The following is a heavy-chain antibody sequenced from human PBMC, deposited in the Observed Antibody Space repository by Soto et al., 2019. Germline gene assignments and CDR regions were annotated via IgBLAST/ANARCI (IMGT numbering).Heavy chain of an antibody. V-gene: IGHV3-48*01. Sequence: EVQLVESGGGLVQPGGSLRLSCAASGFTFSSYSMNWVRQAPGKGLEWVSYISSSSSTIYYADSVKGRFTISRDNAKNSLYLQMNSLRAEDTAVYYCARDGPLVGATHRSKVHWYFDLWGRGTLVTVSS. CDR1: GFTFSSYS. J-gene: IGHJ2*01. CDR2: ISSSSSTI. CDR3: ARDGPLVGATHRSKVHWYFDL. D-gene: IGHD1-26*01.